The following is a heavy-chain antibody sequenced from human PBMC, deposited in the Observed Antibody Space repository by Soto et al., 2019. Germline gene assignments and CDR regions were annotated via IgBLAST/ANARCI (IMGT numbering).Heavy chain of an antibody. J-gene: IGHJ6*02. D-gene: IGHD6-19*01. V-gene: IGHV3-30-3*01. CDR2: ISYDGSNK. CDR3: ARDLAVAGTANRLQFHYYDGMDG. Sequence: GGSLRLSCAASGFTFSSYAMHWVRQAPGKGLEWVAVISYDGSNKYYADSVKGRFTISRDNSKNTLYLQMNSLRAEDTAVYYCARDLAVAGTANRLQFHYYDGMDGWAQGNTVTVSS. CDR1: GFTFSSYA.